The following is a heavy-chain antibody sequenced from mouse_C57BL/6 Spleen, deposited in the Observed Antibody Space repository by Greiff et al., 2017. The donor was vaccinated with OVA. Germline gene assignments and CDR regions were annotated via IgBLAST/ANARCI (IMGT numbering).Heavy chain of an antibody. CDR3: AASLYYDYDYAMDY. D-gene: IGHD2-4*01. CDR1: GFSFTSYG. J-gene: IGHJ4*01. CDR2: IWSGGST. V-gene: IGHV2-2*01. Sequence: QVQLKESGPGLVQPSQSLSITCTVSGFSFTSYGVHWVRQSPGQGLEWLGVIWSGGSTDYNAAFISRLSISKDNSKSQVFFKMNSLQADDTAIYYCAASLYYDYDYAMDYWGQGTSVTVSS.